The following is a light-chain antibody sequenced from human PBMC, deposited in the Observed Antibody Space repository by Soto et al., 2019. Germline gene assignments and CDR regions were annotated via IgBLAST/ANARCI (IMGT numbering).Light chain of an antibody. V-gene: IGKV3-20*01. CDR3: QQYATSRS. J-gene: IGKJ1*01. Sequence: EIVLTQSPGTLSMSVGDRATLSCRASQSVSENYLAWYQQKPGQSPWLLIYGASRRATGVPDRFSGSGSGTDFTLTISRLEPEDFAIYYCQQYATSRSFGQGTRVDIK. CDR1: QSVSENY. CDR2: GAS.